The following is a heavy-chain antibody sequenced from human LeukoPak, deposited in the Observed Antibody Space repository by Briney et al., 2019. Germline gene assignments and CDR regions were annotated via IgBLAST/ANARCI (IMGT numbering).Heavy chain of an antibody. CDR2: TSGNGGST. J-gene: IGHJ3*02. CDR1: GFTFSSYA. D-gene: IGHD3-22*01. V-gene: IGHV3-23*01. Sequence: GGSLRLSCAASGFTFSSYATSWVRQAPGKGLEWVSATSGNGGSTYYADSVKGRFTISRDNSRNTLYLQMNSLRAEDTAVYYCAKVLRDYYDSSGYPDDAFDIWGQGTMVTVSS. CDR3: AKVLRDYYDSSGYPDDAFDI.